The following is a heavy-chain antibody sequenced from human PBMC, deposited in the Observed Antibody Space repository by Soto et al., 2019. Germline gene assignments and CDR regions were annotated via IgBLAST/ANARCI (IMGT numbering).Heavy chain of an antibody. CDR2: INPNSGGT. Sequence: ASVKVSCKASGYTFTGYYMHWVRQAPGQGLEWMGWINPNSGGTNYAQKFQGRVTMTRDTSISTAYMELSRLRSDDTAVYYCARDGRASRGYSSSWYYYYWGQGXLVTVSS. D-gene: IGHD6-13*01. CDR1: GYTFTGYY. CDR3: ARDGRASRGYSSSWYYYY. V-gene: IGHV1-2*02. J-gene: IGHJ4*02.